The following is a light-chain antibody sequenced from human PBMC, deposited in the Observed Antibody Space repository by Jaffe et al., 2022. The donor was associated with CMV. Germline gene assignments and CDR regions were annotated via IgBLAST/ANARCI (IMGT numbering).Light chain of an antibody. V-gene: IGKV3-15*01. CDR1: QSVTRN. J-gene: IGKJ1*01. CDR3: QQYNDRPPWT. CDR2: GAS. Sequence: EIVMTQSPATLSVSPGDGATLSCRASQSVTRNLAWYQQKPGQAPRLLIYGASTRATGISARFSGSGSGTEFTLTISSLRSEDFAVYFCQQYNDRPPWTFGQGTQVEIK.